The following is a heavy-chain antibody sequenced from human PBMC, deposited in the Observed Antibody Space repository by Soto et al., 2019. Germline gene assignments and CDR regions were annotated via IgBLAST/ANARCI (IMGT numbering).Heavy chain of an antibody. Sequence: GGPLRLSCAASGFTFSSYAMHWVRKAPGKGLEWVAVISYDGSNKYYADSVKGRFTISRDNSKNTLYLQMNSLRAEDTAVYYCARDGHGYWSGGSCYPPDYRGQGTLVTVSS. CDR3: ARDGHGYWSGGSCYPPDY. CDR1: GFTFSSYA. D-gene: IGHD2-15*01. CDR2: ISYDGSNK. J-gene: IGHJ4*02. V-gene: IGHV3-30-3*01.